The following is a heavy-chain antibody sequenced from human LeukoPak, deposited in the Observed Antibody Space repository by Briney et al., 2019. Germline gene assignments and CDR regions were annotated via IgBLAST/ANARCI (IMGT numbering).Heavy chain of an antibody. CDR2: ISSSSSYI. V-gene: IGHV3-21*01. CDR1: GFTFSSYS. J-gene: IGHJ4*02. CDR3: ARGPSGYSYGSAADY. D-gene: IGHD5-18*01. Sequence: GGSLRLSCAASGFTFSSYSMNWVRQAPGKGLEWVSSISSSSSYIYYADSVKGRFTISRDNAKNSLYLQMNSLRAEDTAVYYCARGPSGYSYGSAADYWGQGTLVTVSS.